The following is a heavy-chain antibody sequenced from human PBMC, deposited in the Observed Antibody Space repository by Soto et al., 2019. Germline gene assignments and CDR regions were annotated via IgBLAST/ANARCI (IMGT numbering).Heavy chain of an antibody. J-gene: IGHJ4*02. D-gene: IGHD5-12*01. CDR1: GGSFSGYY. CDR2: INHSGST. Sequence: SETLSLTCAVYGGSFSGYYWSWIRQPPGKGLEWIGEINHSGSTNYNPSLKSRVTISVDTSKNQFSLKLSSVTAADTAVYYCARTVEGYDFAGDDYWGQGTLVTVSS. CDR3: ARTVEGYDFAGDDY. V-gene: IGHV4-34*01.